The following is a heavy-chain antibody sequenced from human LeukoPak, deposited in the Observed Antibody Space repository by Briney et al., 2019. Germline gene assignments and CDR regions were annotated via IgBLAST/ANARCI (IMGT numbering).Heavy chain of an antibody. V-gene: IGHV1-18*01. Sequence: ASVKISCEASGYTFTNHGFSWLRQAPGQGLEWMGWISVYNGNTNYAQKFQGRLTMTTDTPTNTASMELRSLRSDDTAVYYCARESSVVVVPAAIVYWGQGTLATVSS. CDR2: ISVYNGNT. J-gene: IGHJ4*02. CDR1: GYTFTNHG. CDR3: ARESSVVVVPAAIVY. D-gene: IGHD2-2*02.